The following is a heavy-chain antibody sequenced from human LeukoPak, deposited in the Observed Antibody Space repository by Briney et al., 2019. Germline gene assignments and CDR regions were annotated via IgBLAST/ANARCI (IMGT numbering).Heavy chain of an antibody. D-gene: IGHD4-17*01. Sequence: PSETLSLTCAVSGGSISSGGYSWSWIQQPPGKGLEWIGYIYYSGSTYYNPSLKSRVTISVDTSKNQFSLKLSSVTAADTAVYYCARAYGDYALDYWGQGTLVTVSS. CDR1: GGSISSGGYS. CDR3: ARAYGDYALDY. J-gene: IGHJ4*02. CDR2: IYYSGST. V-gene: IGHV4-30-4*07.